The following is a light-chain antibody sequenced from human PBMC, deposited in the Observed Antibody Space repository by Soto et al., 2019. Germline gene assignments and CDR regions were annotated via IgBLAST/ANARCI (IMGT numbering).Light chain of an antibody. V-gene: IGKV3-20*01. CDR2: GAS. CDR3: QQYDRWWT. Sequence: EIVLTQSPGTLSLSPGERATLSCRASQSVSNNYLAWYQQKPGQAPRLLIYGASTRASGVPARFSGSGSGTEFTLTISSVQSEDFAVYYCQQYDRWWTFGQGTKVDIK. CDR1: QSVSNNY. J-gene: IGKJ1*01.